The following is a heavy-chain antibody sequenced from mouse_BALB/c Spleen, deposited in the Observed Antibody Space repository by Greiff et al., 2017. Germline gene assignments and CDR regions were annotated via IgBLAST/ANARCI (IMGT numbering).Heavy chain of an antibody. Sequence: QVQLQQSGAELMKPGASVKISCKATGYTFSSYWIEWVKQRPGHGLEWIGEILPGSGSTNYNEKFKGKATLTADTSSNTAYMQLSSLTSEDSAVYYCSGYVFYAMDYWGQGTSVTVSS. CDR3: SGYVFYAMDY. CDR2: ILPGSGST. V-gene: IGHV1-9*01. J-gene: IGHJ4*01. CDR1: GYTFSSYW.